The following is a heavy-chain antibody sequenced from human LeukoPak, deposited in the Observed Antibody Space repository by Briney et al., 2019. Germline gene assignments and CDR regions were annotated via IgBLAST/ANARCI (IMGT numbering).Heavy chain of an antibody. D-gene: IGHD3-22*01. V-gene: IGHV3-21*01. CDR1: GFSFSSYS. CDR2: ISSSSSYI. CDR3: AISNYYDSSGSFDY. J-gene: IGHJ4*02. Sequence: GGSLRLSCTTSGFSFSSYSMNWVRQTPGKGLEWVSSISSSSSYIYYADSVKGRFTISRDNAKNSLYLQMNSLRAEDTAVYYCAISNYYDSSGSFDYWGQGTLVTVSS.